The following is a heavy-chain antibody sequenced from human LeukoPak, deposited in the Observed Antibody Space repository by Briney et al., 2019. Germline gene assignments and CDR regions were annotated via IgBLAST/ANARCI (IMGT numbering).Heavy chain of an antibody. D-gene: IGHD3-22*01. CDR2: ISYDGSKK. V-gene: IGHV3-30*18. J-gene: IGHJ6*03. CDR1: GFTFTNYG. Sequence: GGSLRLSCTASGFTFTNYGMHWVRQAPGKGLEWVAFISYDGSKKYYADSVQGRFTISRDNSKNTLYLQMNSLRAEDTAVYYCAKLAGYYDSSGYYPYMDVWGKGTTVTVSS. CDR3: AKLAGYYDSSGYYPYMDV.